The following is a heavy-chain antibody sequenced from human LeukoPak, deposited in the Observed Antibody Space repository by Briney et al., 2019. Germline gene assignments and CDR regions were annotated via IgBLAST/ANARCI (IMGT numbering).Heavy chain of an antibody. D-gene: IGHD2-2*01. Sequence: ASVKVSCKTSGYTFTTYGISWVRQAPGQGLEWMGWISGYNGDTNYAQKFQGRVTMTTDTSMSTVYMELRSLRSDDTAMYYCAREPCTSISCFNWFDPWGQGTLVTVSS. J-gene: IGHJ5*02. V-gene: IGHV1-18*01. CDR2: ISGYNGDT. CDR1: GYTFTTYG. CDR3: AREPCTSISCFNWFDP.